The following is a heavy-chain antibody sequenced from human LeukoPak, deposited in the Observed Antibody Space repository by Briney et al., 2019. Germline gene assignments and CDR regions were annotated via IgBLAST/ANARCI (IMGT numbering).Heavy chain of an antibody. CDR2: ISSDGSNT. Sequence: GGSLRLSCAASGFAFSRYWMHWVRQAPGKGLLWVSRISSDGSNTLYADSVKGRFTFSRDNAKNTLYLQMDSLRADDTAVYYCATANYGLDVWGQGTTVTVSS. CDR1: GFAFSRYW. V-gene: IGHV3-74*01. J-gene: IGHJ6*02. CDR3: ATANYGLDV.